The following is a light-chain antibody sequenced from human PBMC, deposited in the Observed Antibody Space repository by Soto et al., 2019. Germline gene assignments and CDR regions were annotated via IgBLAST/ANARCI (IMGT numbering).Light chain of an antibody. CDR2: GNT. J-gene: IGLJ3*02. Sequence: QPVLTQPPSVSGAPGQRVTIPCTGSRSNIGTHDVHWYQQIPGTAPKLLIFGNTKRPSGVPDRFSGSKSGTSASLAITGLQGEDEADYHCQSYDSSLSAWVFGGGTKLTVL. CDR3: QSYDSSLSAWV. V-gene: IGLV1-40*01. CDR1: RSNIGTHD.